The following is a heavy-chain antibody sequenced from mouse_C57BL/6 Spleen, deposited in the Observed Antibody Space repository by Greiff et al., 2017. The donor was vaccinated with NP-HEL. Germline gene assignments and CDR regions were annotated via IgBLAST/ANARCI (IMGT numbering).Heavy chain of an antibody. Sequence: VQLQQSGAELVKPGASVKISCKASGYAFSSYWMNWVKQRPGKGLEWIGQIYPGDGDTNYNGKFKGKATLTADKSSSTAYMQLSSLTSEDSSVYFCARYYYGPYLDDRGQGTTLTVSS. CDR2: IYPGDGDT. CDR1: GYAFSSYW. V-gene: IGHV1-80*01. J-gene: IGHJ2*01. D-gene: IGHD1-1*01. CDR3: ARYYYGPYLDD.